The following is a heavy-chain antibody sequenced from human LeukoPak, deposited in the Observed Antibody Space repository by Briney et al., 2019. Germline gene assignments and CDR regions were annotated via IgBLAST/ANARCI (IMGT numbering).Heavy chain of an antibody. CDR3: ARDGGGFSAPGGY. CDR1: GYTLTSYY. J-gene: IGHJ4*02. D-gene: IGHD3-16*01. CDR2: INPGGRST. Sequence: ASVKVSCKASGYTLTSYYMHSVRQAPEQGLEWMGIINPGGRSTTYAQKFQGRVTLPRDTSTSTVYMELSSLRSEDTGVYYCARDGGGFSAPGGYWGQGTLVTVSS. V-gene: IGHV1-46*01.